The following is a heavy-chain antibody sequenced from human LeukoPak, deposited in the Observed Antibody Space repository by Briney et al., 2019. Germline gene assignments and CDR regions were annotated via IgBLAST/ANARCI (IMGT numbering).Heavy chain of an antibody. CDR3: ARASLSGSEFDY. CDR1: GGSISSSSSY. Sequence: SETLSLTCSVSGGSISSSSSYWGWIRQPPGKGLEWIGSIYYSGSSFDNPALKSRVTISVDTSKNQFSLKLSSVTAAVTAVYYCARASLSGSEFDYWGQGTLVTVSS. J-gene: IGHJ4*02. CDR2: IYYSGSS. D-gene: IGHD1-26*01. V-gene: IGHV4-39*01.